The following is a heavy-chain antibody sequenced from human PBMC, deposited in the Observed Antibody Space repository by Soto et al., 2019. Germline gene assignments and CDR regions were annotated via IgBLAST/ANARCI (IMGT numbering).Heavy chain of an antibody. CDR1: GGSFSGYY. CDR2: INHSGST. Sequence: QVQLQQGGAGLLKPSETLSLTCAVYGGSFSGYYWSWIRQPPGKGLEWIGEINHSGSTNYNPSLKSRVTLPVHTSNDQFYLKLSSVTAADTAMYYCARAPRYSVWRGYYTGVGAFYIWGQGTMFTVSS. D-gene: IGHD3-3*01. J-gene: IGHJ3*02. V-gene: IGHV4-34*01. CDR3: ARAPRYSVWRGYYTGVGAFYI.